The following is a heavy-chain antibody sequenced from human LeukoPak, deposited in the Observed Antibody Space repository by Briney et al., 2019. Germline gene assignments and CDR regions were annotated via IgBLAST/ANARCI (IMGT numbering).Heavy chain of an antibody. V-gene: IGHV4-59*03. Sequence: AETLSLTCTVSGVPISSYYLSWIRQPPGKGLDWVGYIYYSGSTNYNPSLNSRVTISVDTSKKQLSLTLSSVTAAATAVYYCAAYCSGGSCYSRAPNDGFDIWGQGTMVTVSS. CDR3: AAYCSGGSCYSRAPNDGFDI. J-gene: IGHJ3*02. D-gene: IGHD2-15*01. CDR1: GVPISSYY. CDR2: IYYSGST.